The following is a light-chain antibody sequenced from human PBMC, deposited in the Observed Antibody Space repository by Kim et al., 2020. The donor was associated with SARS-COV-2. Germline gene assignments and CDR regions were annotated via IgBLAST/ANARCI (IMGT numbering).Light chain of an antibody. Sequence: EIVMTQSPATLSVSPGERAVLSCRASQSVSFNLAWYQHRPGQAPRLLIYSASVRATGIPARFSGGGSGTHFTLTISGLQSEDFAVYYCQQSNNWPRTFGQGTKLEI. CDR1: QSVSFN. CDR3: QQSNNWPRT. CDR2: SAS. J-gene: IGKJ2*01. V-gene: IGKV3-15*01.